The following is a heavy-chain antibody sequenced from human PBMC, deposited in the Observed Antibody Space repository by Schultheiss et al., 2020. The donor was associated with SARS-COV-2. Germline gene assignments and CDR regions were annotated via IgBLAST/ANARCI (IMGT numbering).Heavy chain of an antibody. CDR2: INSDGSST. Sequence: GGSLRLSCAASGFTFSNAWMSWVRQAPGKGLVWVSRINSDGSSTSYADSVKGRFTISRDNAKNTLYLQMNSLRAEDTAVYYCARDRAWYSSSGSDYWGQGTLVTVSS. D-gene: IGHD6-13*01. V-gene: IGHV3-74*01. CDR1: GFTFSNAW. CDR3: ARDRAWYSSSGSDY. J-gene: IGHJ4*02.